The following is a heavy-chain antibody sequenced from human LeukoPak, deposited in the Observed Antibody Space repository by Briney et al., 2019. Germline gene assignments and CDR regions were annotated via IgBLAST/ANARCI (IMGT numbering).Heavy chain of an antibody. CDR1: GGSFSGYY. J-gene: IGHJ4*02. V-gene: IGHV4-34*01. CDR3: ARGGTNEIQLWLHFDY. D-gene: IGHD5-18*01. CDR2: INHSGST. Sequence: SETLSLTCAVYGGSFSGYYWSWIRQPPGKGLEWIGEINHSGSTNYNPSLKSRVTISVDTSKNQFSLKLSSVTAADTAVYYCARGGTNEIQLWLHFDYWGQGTLVTVSS.